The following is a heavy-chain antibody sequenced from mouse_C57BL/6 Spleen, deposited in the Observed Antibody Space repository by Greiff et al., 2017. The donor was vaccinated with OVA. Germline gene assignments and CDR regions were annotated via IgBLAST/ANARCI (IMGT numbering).Heavy chain of an antibody. V-gene: IGHV5-4*01. CDR1: GFTFSSYA. Sequence: EVQVVESGGGLVKPGGSLKLSCAASGFTFSSYAMSWVRQTPEKRLEWVATISDGGSYTYYPDNVKGRFTISRDNAKNNLYLQMSHLKSEDTAMYYCARDRGSSYVDYWGQGTTLTVSS. D-gene: IGHD1-1*01. J-gene: IGHJ2*01. CDR2: ISDGGSYT. CDR3: ARDRGSSYVDY.